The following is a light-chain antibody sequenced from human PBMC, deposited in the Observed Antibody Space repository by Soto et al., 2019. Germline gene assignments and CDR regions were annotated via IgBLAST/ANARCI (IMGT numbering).Light chain of an antibody. CDR2: GAS. V-gene: IGKV3-20*01. J-gene: IGKJ1*01. Sequence: EIVLTQSPGTLSLSPGERATLSCRASQTVTSGYLAWYQQKPGQAPRILIYGASSRATGIPDRISGSGSGTDFTLTISRLEPEDFTVYYCQQYGSSPTFGQRTKVEI. CDR3: QQYGSSPT. CDR1: QTVTSGY.